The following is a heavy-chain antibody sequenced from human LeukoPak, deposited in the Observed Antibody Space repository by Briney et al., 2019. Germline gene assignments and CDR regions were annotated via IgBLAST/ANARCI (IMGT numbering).Heavy chain of an antibody. CDR3: ARTIAALAPYYYYYMDV. J-gene: IGHJ6*03. Sequence: PAETLSLTCTVSGGSISSNTYYWSWIRQPAGKGLEWIMRIYVSGSTNYNPSLKSRVTITVDTSKNQCSLKLSSVTAADTAVYYCARTIAALAPYYYYYMDVWGKGTTVTVSS. CDR2: IYVSGST. V-gene: IGHV4-61*02. D-gene: IGHD6-6*01. CDR1: GGSISSNTYY.